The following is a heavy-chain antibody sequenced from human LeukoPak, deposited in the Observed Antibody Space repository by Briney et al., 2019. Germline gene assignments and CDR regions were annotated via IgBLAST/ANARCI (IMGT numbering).Heavy chain of an antibody. V-gene: IGHV4-61*02. CDR1: GGSISSGSYY. CDR3: ARVGGGPDY. J-gene: IGHJ4*02. D-gene: IGHD2-15*01. Sequence: SETLSLTCTVSGGSISSGSYYWSWIRQPAGKGLEWIGRIYTSGSTNYNPSLKSRVTISVDTSKSRFSLKLTSVTAADTAVYYCARVGGGPDYWGQGTLVTVSS. CDR2: IYTSGST.